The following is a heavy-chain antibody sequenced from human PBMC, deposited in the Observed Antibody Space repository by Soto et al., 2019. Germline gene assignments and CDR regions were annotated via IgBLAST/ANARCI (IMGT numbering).Heavy chain of an antibody. Sequence: QVQVVQSGAEVKPPGASVKVSCKASEYTFTGYYMHWVRQAPGQGLEWMGWIHPNNGATNYAQKFQGRVTMTRDTSISTAYMEVRRLTYDDTAVYYCARERLQRKGYYCSGMDVWGQGTTVTVSS. CDR2: IHPNNGAT. CDR3: ARERLQRKGYYCSGMDV. CDR1: EYTFTGYY. V-gene: IGHV1-2*02. J-gene: IGHJ6*02. D-gene: IGHD4-4*01.